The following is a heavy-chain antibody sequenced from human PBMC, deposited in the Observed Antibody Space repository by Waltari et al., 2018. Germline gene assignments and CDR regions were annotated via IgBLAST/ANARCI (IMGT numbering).Heavy chain of an antibody. CDR2: ISPDGREK. CDR1: GFTFSNSW. V-gene: IGHV3-7*01. CDR3: SRSLDD. J-gene: IGHJ6*02. Sequence: EVQLVESGGDLVQPGGSLSLSCAASGFTFSNSWMAWVRPAPGKGLEWVANISPDGREKSYVDSVEGRFTISRDNAKNSLYLQMNSLRADDTAVYYCSRSLDDWGQGSTVTVSS.